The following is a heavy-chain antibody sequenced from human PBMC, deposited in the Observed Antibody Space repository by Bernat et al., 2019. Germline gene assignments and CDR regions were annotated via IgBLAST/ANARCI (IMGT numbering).Heavy chain of an antibody. CDR2: IFSNDEK. J-gene: IGHJ6*03. D-gene: IGHD6-19*01. CDR3: ARGYSSGWYLYYYMDV. CDR1: GFSLSNARMG. Sequence: QVTLKESGPVLVKPTETLTLTCPVSGFSLSNARMGVSWIRQPPGKALEWLAHIFSNDEKSYSTSLKSRLTISKDTSKSQVVLTMTNMDPVDTATYYCARGYSSGWYLYYYMDVWGKGTTVTVSS. V-gene: IGHV2-26*01.